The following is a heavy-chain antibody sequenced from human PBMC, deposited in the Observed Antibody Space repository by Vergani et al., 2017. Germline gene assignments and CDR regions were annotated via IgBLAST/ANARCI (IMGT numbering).Heavy chain of an antibody. CDR2: ISSSGSTI. Sequence: EVQLVESGGGLVQPGGSLRLSCAASGFTFSSYEMNWVRQAPGKGLEWVSYISSSGSTIYYADSVKGRFTISRDNAKNSLYLQMNSLRAEDTAVYYCARGSSGWYSGYYYYGMDVWGQGTTVTVSS. CDR1: GFTFSSYE. V-gene: IGHV3-48*03. D-gene: IGHD6-19*01. J-gene: IGHJ6*02. CDR3: ARGSSGWYSGYYYYGMDV.